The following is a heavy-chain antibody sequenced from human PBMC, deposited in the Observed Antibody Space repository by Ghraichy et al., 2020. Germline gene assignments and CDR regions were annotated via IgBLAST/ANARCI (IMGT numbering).Heavy chain of an antibody. CDR3: ARDPHINYYGSGSPGY. CDR2: ISYGGSNK. Sequence: GESLNISCAASGFTFSSYAMHWVRQAPGKGLEWVAVISYGGSNKYYADSVKGRFTISRDNSKNTLYLQMNSLRAEDTAVYYCARDPHINYYGSGSPGYWGQGTLVTVSS. CDR1: GFTFSSYA. J-gene: IGHJ4*02. V-gene: IGHV3-30-3*01. D-gene: IGHD3-10*01.